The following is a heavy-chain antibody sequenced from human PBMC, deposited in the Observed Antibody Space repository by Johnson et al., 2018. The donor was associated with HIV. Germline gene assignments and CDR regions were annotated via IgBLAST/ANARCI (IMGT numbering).Heavy chain of an antibody. CDR3: GGVGRTGSAFDR. D-gene: IGHD2-15*01. CDR2: IRYDGSNK. Sequence: QVQLVESGGGVVQPGRSLRLSCAASGFTFSSYGMHWVRQAPGKGLEWVAVIRYDGSNKYYADSVKGRFTISRDNSKNTLYLQMNTLRAEHTAVYYCGGVGRTGSAFDRWGQGTMVTVSS. J-gene: IGHJ3*02. CDR1: GFTFSSYG. V-gene: IGHV3-33*08.